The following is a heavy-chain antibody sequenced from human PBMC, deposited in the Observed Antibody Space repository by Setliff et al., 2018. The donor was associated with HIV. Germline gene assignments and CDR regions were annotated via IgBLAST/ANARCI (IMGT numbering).Heavy chain of an antibody. CDR1: GFTFSNAW. CDR2: IKSKTDGGTT. J-gene: IGHJ4*02. CDR3: TTRTNFWSGYYTGN. V-gene: IGHV3-15*01. Sequence: PGGSLRLSCAASGFTFSNAWMSWVRQAPGKGLEWVGRIKSKTDGGTTDYAAPVKGRFTISRDDSKNTLYLQMNSLKTEDTAVYYCTTRTNFWSGYYTGNSGQGTLGTVSS. D-gene: IGHD3-3*01.